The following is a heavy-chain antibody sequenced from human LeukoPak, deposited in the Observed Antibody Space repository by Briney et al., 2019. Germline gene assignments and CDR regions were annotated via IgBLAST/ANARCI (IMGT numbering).Heavy chain of an antibody. J-gene: IGHJ6*03. CDR1: GYSISSGYY. CDR2: IYYSGST. CDR3: ARAHRSYDSSGYLYYYYYYMDV. Sequence: PSETLSLTCTVSGYSISSGYYWGWIRQPPGKGLEWIGYIYYSGSTNYNPSLKSRVTISVDTSKNQFSLKLSSVTAADTAVYYCARAHRSYDSSGYLYYYYYYMDVWGKGTTVTISS. D-gene: IGHD3-22*01. V-gene: IGHV4-61*01.